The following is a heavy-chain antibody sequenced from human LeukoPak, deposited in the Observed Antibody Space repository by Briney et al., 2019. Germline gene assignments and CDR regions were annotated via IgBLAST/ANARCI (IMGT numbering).Heavy chain of an antibody. Sequence: GASVKVSCKASGYTFTGYYMHWVRQAPGQGLERMGWINPNSGGTNYAQKFQGRVTMTRATSISTAYMELSRLRSDDTAVYYCARPPYYDILTGYTYWGQGTLVTVSS. CDR3: ARPPYYDILTGYTY. D-gene: IGHD3-9*01. V-gene: IGHV1-2*02. CDR2: INPNSGGT. CDR1: GYTFTGYY. J-gene: IGHJ4*02.